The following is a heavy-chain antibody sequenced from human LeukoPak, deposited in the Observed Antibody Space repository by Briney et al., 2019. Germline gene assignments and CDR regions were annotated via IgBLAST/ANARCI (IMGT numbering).Heavy chain of an antibody. V-gene: IGHV3-21*01. D-gene: IGHD1-1*01. J-gene: IGHJ6*03. CDR2: ISKSSDYI. CDR3: ARLGATGSSLYMDV. CDR1: GFSFSTYT. Sequence: PGGSLRLSCAASGFSFSTYTMNWVRQAPGEGLEWVSSISKSSDYIHYADSVKGRFTISRDNAKNSLYLQMNSLRAEDTAVYYCARLGATGSSLYMDVRGKGTTVTASS.